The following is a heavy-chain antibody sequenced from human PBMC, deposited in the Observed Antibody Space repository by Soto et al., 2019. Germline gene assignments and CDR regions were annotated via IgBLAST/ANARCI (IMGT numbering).Heavy chain of an antibody. J-gene: IGHJ3*02. Sequence: QVQLQESGPGLVKPSQTLSLTCTVSGGSISSGGYYWSWIRQHPGKGLEWIGSIYYSGSTYYNPSLKSRVTISVDTSKNQFSLKLSSVTAADTAVYYCATIGRDIVVVPAAIENDAFDIWGQGTMVTVSS. D-gene: IGHD2-2*01. V-gene: IGHV4-31*03. CDR2: IYYSGST. CDR1: GGSISSGGYY. CDR3: ATIGRDIVVVPAAIENDAFDI.